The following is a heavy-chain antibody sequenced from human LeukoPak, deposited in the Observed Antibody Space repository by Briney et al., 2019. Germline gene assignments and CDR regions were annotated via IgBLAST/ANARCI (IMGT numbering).Heavy chain of an antibody. CDR1: GFTFSGSA. D-gene: IGHD3-10*01. CDR3: ARGPSRGWFGEYYYYMDV. V-gene: IGHV3-73*01. J-gene: IGHJ6*03. Sequence: GGSLRLSCAASGFTFSGSAMHWVRQASGKGLEWVGRIRSKANSYATAYAASVKGRFTISRDDSKNTAYLQMNSLKTEDTAVYYCARGPSRGWFGEYYYYMDVWGKGTTVTISS. CDR2: IRSKANSYAT.